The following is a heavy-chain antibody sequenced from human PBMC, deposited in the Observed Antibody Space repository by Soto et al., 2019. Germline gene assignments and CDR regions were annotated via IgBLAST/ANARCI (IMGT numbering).Heavy chain of an antibody. V-gene: IGHV5-10-1*01. D-gene: IGHD3-22*01. CDR3: ARRPSYYYGWFDP. CDR1: GYTFTNYW. Sequence: GESLKISCKGSGYTFTNYWINWVRQMPGKGLEWMGKIDPSDSYTNYSPSFQGHVTISADKSINTAYLQWSSLKASDTAMYYCARRPSYYYGWFDPWGQGILVTVSS. J-gene: IGHJ5*02. CDR2: IDPSDSYT.